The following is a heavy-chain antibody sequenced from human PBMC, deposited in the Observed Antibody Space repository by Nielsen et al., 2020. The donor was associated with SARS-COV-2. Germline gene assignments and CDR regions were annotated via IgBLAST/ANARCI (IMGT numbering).Heavy chain of an antibody. Sequence: KVSCKGSGYSFTSYWISWVRQMPGKGLEWMGRIDPSDSYTNYSPSFQGHVTISADKSISTAYLQWSSLKASDTAMYYCARREGEPYYYFDYWGQGTLVTVSS. CDR2: IDPSDSYT. CDR1: GYSFTSYW. CDR3: ARREGEPYYYFDY. V-gene: IGHV5-10-1*01. J-gene: IGHJ4*02. D-gene: IGHD1-14*01.